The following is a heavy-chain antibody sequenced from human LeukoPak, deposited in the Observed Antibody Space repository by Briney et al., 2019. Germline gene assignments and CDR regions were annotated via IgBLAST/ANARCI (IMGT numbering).Heavy chain of an antibody. Sequence: SETLSLTCAGYGGSFSGYYWRWIRHPPGNGREWMVEINHSGSSNYNPSIKSRVQISVDTSKNQFSLKLSSVTAADTAVYYCAREIRLYYWGQGTLVTVSS. V-gene: IGHV4-34*01. CDR1: GGSFSGYY. CDR2: INHSGSS. D-gene: IGHD3-22*01. J-gene: IGHJ4*02. CDR3: AREIRLYY.